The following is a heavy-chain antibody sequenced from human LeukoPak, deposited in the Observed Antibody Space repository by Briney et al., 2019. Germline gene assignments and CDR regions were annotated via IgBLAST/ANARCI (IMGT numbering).Heavy chain of an antibody. J-gene: IGHJ4*02. D-gene: IGHD3-22*01. Sequence: SETLSLTCTVSGGSISSYYWSWIRQPPGKGLEWIGYIYYSGSTYYNPSLKSRVTISVDTSKNQFSLKLSSVTAADTAVYYCARRGKYDSSGYDYWGQGTLVTVSS. CDR2: IYYSGST. CDR1: GGSISSYY. V-gene: IGHV4-59*06. CDR3: ARRGKYDSSGYDY.